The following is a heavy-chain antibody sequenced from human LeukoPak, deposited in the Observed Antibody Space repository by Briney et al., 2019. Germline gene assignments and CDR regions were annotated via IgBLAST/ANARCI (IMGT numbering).Heavy chain of an antibody. J-gene: IGHJ4*02. V-gene: IGHV3-9*01. CDR1: GFTFYDYA. Sequence: PGGSLRLSCAASGFTFYDYAMHWVRQAPGKGLEWVSGISWNSGSVVYADSVKGRFTISRDNAKNSLYLQMNTLRAEDTALYYCAKDMFAGGYCDSSGYGPLDYWGQGTLVTVSS. CDR3: AKDMFAGGYCDSSGYGPLDY. D-gene: IGHD3-22*01. CDR2: ISWNSGSV.